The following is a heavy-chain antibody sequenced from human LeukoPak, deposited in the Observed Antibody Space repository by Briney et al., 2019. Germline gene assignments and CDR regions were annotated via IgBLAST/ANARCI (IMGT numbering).Heavy chain of an antibody. CDR3: AKDRGTMIVVYCFDY. Sequence: GGSLRLSCAASGFTFDDYAMHWVRQAPGKGLEWVSGISWNSGSIGYADSVKGRFTISRDNAKNSLYLQMNSLRAEDTALYYCAKDRGTMIVVYCFDYWGQGTLVTVSS. CDR1: GFTFDDYA. D-gene: IGHD3-22*01. J-gene: IGHJ4*02. V-gene: IGHV3-9*01. CDR2: ISWNSGSI.